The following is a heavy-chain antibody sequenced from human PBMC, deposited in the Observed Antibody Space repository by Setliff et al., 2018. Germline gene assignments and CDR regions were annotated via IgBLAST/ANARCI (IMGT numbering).Heavy chain of an antibody. CDR1: GYTFTSYG. J-gene: IGHJ3*02. V-gene: IGHV1-18*01. CDR2: ISAYNGNT. Sequence: ASVKVSCKASGYTFTSYGISWVRQAPGQGLDWMGWISAYNGNTNYVQKLQGXXXMTTXXXXXXXXXXXXXXXXXXXXVYYCARDYGASDGFDIWXQGTMVTVSS. CDR3: ARDYGASDGFDI. D-gene: IGHD4-17*01.